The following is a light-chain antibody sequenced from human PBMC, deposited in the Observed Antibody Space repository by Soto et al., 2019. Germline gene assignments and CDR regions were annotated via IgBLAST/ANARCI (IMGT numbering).Light chain of an antibody. Sequence: QSVLTQPDSVSGSHGQSVPISCTAASSDIGNYNYVSWYQQRPGKVPKLIIHDVSDRPSGVSDRFSGSKSGNTASLTISGLQAEDEADYYCSSYTSTSTYVFGTGTKVTV. J-gene: IGLJ1*01. CDR2: DVS. CDR1: SSDIGNYNY. V-gene: IGLV2-14*03. CDR3: SSYTSTSTYV.